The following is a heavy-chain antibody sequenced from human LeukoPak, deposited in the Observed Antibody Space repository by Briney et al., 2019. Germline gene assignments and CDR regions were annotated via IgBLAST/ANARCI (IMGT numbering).Heavy chain of an antibody. V-gene: IGHV3-33*01. CDR2: IWYDGSNK. CDR1: GMTFSSYG. D-gene: IGHD3-10*01. Sequence: PGRSLRLSCAASGMTFSSYGMHWVRQAPGKGLEWVSLIWYDGSNKYYGDSVKGRFTISRDNSKNMLYLQMNSLRADDTAVYYCARDLGSGADVWGQGTLVSVSS. J-gene: IGHJ4*02. CDR3: ARDLGSGADV.